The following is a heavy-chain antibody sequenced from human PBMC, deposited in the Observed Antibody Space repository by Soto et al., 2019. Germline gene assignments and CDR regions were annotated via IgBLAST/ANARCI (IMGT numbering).Heavy chain of an antibody. J-gene: IGHJ3*02. Sequence: SETLSLTCAVSGGSISSGGYSWSWIRQPPGKGLEWIGSIYYSGSTYYNPSLKSRLTISLDTPKNQFSLKLNSVTAADTAVYYCARAVGATAFDIWGQGTMVTVSS. CDR2: IYYSGST. V-gene: IGHV4-39*01. CDR1: GGSISSGGYS. CDR3: ARAVGATAFDI. D-gene: IGHD1-26*01.